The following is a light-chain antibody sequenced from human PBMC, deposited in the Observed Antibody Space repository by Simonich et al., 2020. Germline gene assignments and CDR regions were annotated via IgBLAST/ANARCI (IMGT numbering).Light chain of an antibody. CDR3: QSADSSGTIV. CDR2: KDS. Sequence: SYELTQPPSVSVSPGPTARITCSGDALPKQYAYWYQQKPGQAPVLVIYKDSGRPSGIPERFSGSSSGTTVTLTISGVQAEDEADYYCQSADSSGTIVFGGGTKLTVL. CDR1: ALPKQY. V-gene: IGLV3-25*03. J-gene: IGLJ2*01.